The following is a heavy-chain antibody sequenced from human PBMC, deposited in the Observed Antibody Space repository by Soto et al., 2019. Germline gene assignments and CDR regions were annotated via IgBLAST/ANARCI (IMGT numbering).Heavy chain of an antibody. CDR2: IYSGGST. CDR3: ASSGYSYGPFDY. V-gene: IGHV3-53*01. J-gene: IGHJ4*02. D-gene: IGHD5-18*01. Sequence: GGSLRLSCAASGFTVSSNYMSWVRQAPGKGLEWVSVIYSGGSTCYADSVKGRFTISRDNSKNTLYLQMNSLRAEDTAVYYCASSGYSYGPFDYWGQGTLVTVSS. CDR1: GFTVSSNY.